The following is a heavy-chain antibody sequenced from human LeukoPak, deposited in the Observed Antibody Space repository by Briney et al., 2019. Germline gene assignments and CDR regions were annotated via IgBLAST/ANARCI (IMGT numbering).Heavy chain of an antibody. CDR2: ISSSSSYI. CDR1: GFTFSSYS. CDR3: ISSGWAIDY. D-gene: IGHD6-19*01. Sequence: GGSLRLSCAASGFTFSSYSMIWVRQAPGKGLEWASSISSSSSYIYYADSVKGRFTISRDNSKSSLYLQMNSLRAEDTAVYYCISSGWAIDYWGDGTLVTVSS. J-gene: IGHJ4*01. V-gene: IGHV3-21*01.